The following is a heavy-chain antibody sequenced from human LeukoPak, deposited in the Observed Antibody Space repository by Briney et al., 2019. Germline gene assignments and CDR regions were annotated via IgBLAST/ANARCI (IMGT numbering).Heavy chain of an antibody. J-gene: IGHJ6*03. D-gene: IGHD7-27*01. Sequence: ASVKVSCKASGYTFTSYDINWVRQATGQGLEWMGWMNPNSGNTGYAQKFQGRVTITRNTSISTAYMELSSLRSEDTAVYYCARRGWGYSYYYYYMDVWGKGTTVTVSS. CDR2: MNPNSGNT. CDR3: ARRGWGYSYYYYYMDV. V-gene: IGHV1-8*03. CDR1: GYTFTSYD.